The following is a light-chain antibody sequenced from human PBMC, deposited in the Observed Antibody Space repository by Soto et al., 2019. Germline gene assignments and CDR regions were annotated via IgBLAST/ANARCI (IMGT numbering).Light chain of an antibody. Sequence: DIQMTQSPSTLSASVGDRVTITCRASQSINNWLAWYQQKPGMAPKLLIYKASSLESGVPSRFSGSGSGTEFTLTISSLQPDGFATYYCQQYNSFWTFGQGTKVDIK. V-gene: IGKV1-5*03. CDR1: QSINNW. J-gene: IGKJ1*01. CDR2: KAS. CDR3: QQYNSFWT.